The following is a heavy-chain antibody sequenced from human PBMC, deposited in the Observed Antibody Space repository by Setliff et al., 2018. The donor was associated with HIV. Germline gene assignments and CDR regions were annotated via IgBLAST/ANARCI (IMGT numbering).Heavy chain of an antibody. D-gene: IGHD5-12*01. J-gene: IGHJ2*01. CDR2: IIPIFGTT. CDR3: ARDLNDRWLQQYWFFDL. Sequence: SVKVSCKASGGSFSSDGISWVRQAPGQGLEWMGGIIPIFGTTTYAQKFQDRVTITTDESTTTFYMELSSLRSGDTALYFCARDLNDRWLQQYWFFDLWGRGTQVTVSS. CDR1: GGSFSSDG. V-gene: IGHV1-69*05.